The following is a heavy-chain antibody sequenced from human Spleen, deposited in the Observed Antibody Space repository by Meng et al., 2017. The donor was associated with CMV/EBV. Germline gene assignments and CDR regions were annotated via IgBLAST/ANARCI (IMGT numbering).Heavy chain of an antibody. V-gene: IGHV3-72*01. CDR2: VANKANRYTT. CDR1: GFIFSYHY. Sequence: GESLKISCAGSGFIFSYHYIDWVRQAPGKGLEWVGRVANKANRYTTEYAASVTGRLTMSRDDSENSLYLQMNSLKTEDTAVYYCTKGYSGLDIYAFDVWGHGTMVTVSS. D-gene: IGHD1-26*01. CDR3: TKGYSGLDIYAFDV. J-gene: IGHJ3*01.